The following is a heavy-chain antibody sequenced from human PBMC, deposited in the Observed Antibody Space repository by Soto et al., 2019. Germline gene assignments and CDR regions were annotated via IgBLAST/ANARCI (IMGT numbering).Heavy chain of an antibody. CDR1: GDSVSSNSAA. D-gene: IGHD3-10*01. J-gene: IGHJ6*02. CDR2: TYYKSKWYN. CDR3: ARVRVTMVRGIIMSYYGMAV. V-gene: IGHV6-1*01. Sequence: SQTLSLTCAISGDSVSSNSAAWNWIRQSPSRGLEWLGRTYYKSKWYNDYAVSVKSRITINPDTSTNQFSLQLNSVTPEDTAVYYCARVRVTMVRGIIMSYYGMAVWGQGTAVTVSS.